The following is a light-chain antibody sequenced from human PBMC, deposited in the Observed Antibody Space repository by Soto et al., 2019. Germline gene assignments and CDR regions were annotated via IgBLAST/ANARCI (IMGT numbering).Light chain of an antibody. V-gene: IGLV2-14*01. CDR2: DVS. CDR1: SSDVGGYNY. CDR3: SSYRSSSTPSV. Sequence: QSVLTQPASVSGSPGQSITISCSGTSSDVGGYNYVSWYQQHPGKAPKLMIYDVSNRPSGVSNRFSGSKSGNTASLTISGLQAEDEASYYCSSYRSSSTPSVFGTGTKVTVL. J-gene: IGLJ1*01.